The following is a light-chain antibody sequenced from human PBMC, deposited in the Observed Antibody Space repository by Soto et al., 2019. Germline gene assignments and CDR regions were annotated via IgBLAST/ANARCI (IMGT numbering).Light chain of an antibody. Sequence: QSVLTQPRSASGSPGQSVTISCTGTSSDVGGYNYVSWYQQHPGKAPKLMIYEVNERPSGVPDRFSGSKSGNTASLTVSGLEAEDDADYYCSSYAGSNNLLFGGGTKLTV. CDR1: SSDVGGYNY. CDR2: EVN. V-gene: IGLV2-8*01. CDR3: SSYAGSNNLL. J-gene: IGLJ2*01.